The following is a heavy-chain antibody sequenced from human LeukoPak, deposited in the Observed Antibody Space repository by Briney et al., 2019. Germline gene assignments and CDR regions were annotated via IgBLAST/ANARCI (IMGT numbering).Heavy chain of an antibody. CDR3: AREGYSNGWYRN. D-gene: IGHD6-19*01. V-gene: IGHV3-53*01. J-gene: IGHJ4*02. Sequence: GGSLRLSCAASGFTLSSYWMSWVRQAPGKGLGWVSVIFSSGSTYYADSVKGRFTISRDNSKNTLYLQLNSLRAEDTAVYYCAREGYSNGWYRNWGQGTLVTVSS. CDR1: GFTLSSYW. CDR2: IFSSGST.